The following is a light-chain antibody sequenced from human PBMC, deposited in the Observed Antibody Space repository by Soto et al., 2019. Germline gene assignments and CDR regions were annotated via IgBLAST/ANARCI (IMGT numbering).Light chain of an antibody. CDR2: DAS. CDR1: HTISSW. V-gene: IGKV1-5*01. CDR3: QQYNSYLIT. J-gene: IGKJ5*01. Sequence: DIQMTQSPSTLSASVGDRVTITCRASHTISSWLAWYQQKPGKTPKLLIYDASSLESGVPSRFSGSGSGTEFTLTISSLQPDDFATYYCQQYNSYLITFGQGTRLEI.